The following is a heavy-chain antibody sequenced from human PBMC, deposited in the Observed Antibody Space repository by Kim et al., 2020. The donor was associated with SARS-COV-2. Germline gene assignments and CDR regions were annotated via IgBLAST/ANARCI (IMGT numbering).Heavy chain of an antibody. CDR1: GFTVNNNY. V-gene: IGHV3-66*01. CDR3: ARDPEQLEEQYYYSMDV. CDR2: IYSGGAT. D-gene: IGHD6-13*01. Sequence: GGSLRLSCAASGFTVNNNYMSWVRQAPGKGLEWVSVIYSGGATYYADSVKGRFTISRDNSKNTLYLQMNSLRAEDTAVYYCARDPEQLEEQYYYSMDVWGKGTAVTVSS. J-gene: IGHJ6*03.